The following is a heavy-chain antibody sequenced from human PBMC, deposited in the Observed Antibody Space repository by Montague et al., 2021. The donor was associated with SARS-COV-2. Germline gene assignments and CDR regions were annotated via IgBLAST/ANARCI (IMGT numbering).Heavy chain of an antibody. J-gene: IGHJ5*02. Sequence: PALVKPTQTLTLTCTFSGFSLSTSGVGVGWIRQPPGKALEWLALIYWDDDKRYSPSLKSRLTTTKDTSKNQVVLTMTNMDPVDTATYYCARCSSSWYGDWFDPWGQGTLVTVSS. CDR2: IYWDDDK. CDR3: ARCSSSWYGDWFDP. V-gene: IGHV2-5*02. CDR1: GFSLSTSGVG. D-gene: IGHD6-13*01.